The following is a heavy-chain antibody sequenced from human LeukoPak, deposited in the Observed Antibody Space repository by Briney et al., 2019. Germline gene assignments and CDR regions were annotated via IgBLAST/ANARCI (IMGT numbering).Heavy chain of an antibody. CDR2: IHTSGST. CDR3: ARRWIQLWPYFDY. V-gene: IGHV4-61*02. D-gene: IGHD5-18*01. Sequence: SETLSLTCTVSGGSISSGSYYWSWIRQPAGKGLEWIGRIHTSGSTNYNPSLKSRVTISVDTSKNQFSLKLSSVTAADTAVYYCARRWIQLWPYFDYWGQGTLVTVSS. CDR1: GGSISSGSYY. J-gene: IGHJ4*02.